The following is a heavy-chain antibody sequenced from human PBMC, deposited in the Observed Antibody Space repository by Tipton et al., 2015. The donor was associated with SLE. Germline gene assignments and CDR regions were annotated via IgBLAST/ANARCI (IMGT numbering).Heavy chain of an antibody. CDR1: GGSFSGYY. CDR3: ARDVPSLLTGDRWDAFDI. V-gene: IGHV4-34*01. CDR2: INHSGST. D-gene: IGHD7-27*01. J-gene: IGHJ3*02. Sequence: TLSLTCAVYGGSFSGYYWSWIRQPPGKGLEWIGEINHSGSTNYNPSLKSRVTISVDTSKNQFSLKLSSATAADTAVYYCARDVPSLLTGDRWDAFDIWGQGTMVTVSS.